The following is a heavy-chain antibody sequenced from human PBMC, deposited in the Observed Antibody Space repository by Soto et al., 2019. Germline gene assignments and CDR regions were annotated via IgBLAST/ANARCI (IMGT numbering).Heavy chain of an antibody. D-gene: IGHD3-10*01. CDR2: INPSGGST. CDR1: GYTFTSYY. CDR3: AKGPSYGSGRQRGKNWFDP. V-gene: IGHV1-46*03. Sequence: QVQLVQSGAEVKKPGASVKVSCKASGYTFTSYYMHWVRQAPGQGLEWMGIINPSGGSTSYAQKFQGRVTMTRDTSTSTVYMELSSLRSEDTALYYCAKGPSYGSGRQRGKNWFDPWGQGTLVTVSS. J-gene: IGHJ5*02.